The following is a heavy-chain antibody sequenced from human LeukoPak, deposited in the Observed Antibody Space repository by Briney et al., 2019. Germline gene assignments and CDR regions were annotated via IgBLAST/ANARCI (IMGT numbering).Heavy chain of an antibody. CDR3: AKERTLYYYYMDV. J-gene: IGHJ6*03. CDR2: VNDDAGGT. V-gene: IGHV3-23*01. D-gene: IGHD2-2*01. CDR1: GFTFSRFP. Sequence: QPGGSLRLSCAASGFTFSRFPMSWVRQAPGKGLEWVSTVNDDAGGTYSADSVKGRFTISRDNSKNTLYLQMNSLRAEDTAVYYCAKERTLYYYYMDVWGKGTTVTVSS.